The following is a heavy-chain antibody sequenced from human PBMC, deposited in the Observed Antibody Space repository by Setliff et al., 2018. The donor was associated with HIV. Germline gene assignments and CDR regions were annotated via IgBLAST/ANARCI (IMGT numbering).Heavy chain of an antibody. Sequence: ASVMVSCKASGYTFTNFAISWVRQAPGQGLEWMGWISAYSDNTYYAQSLQGRVTMTTDTTSSTSYMELRSLRSDDTAMYYCARIRAGALLNAFDIWGQGTMVTVSS. D-gene: IGHD1-26*01. J-gene: IGHJ3*02. CDR3: ARIRAGALLNAFDI. CDR1: GYTFTNFA. CDR2: ISAYSDNT. V-gene: IGHV1-18*01.